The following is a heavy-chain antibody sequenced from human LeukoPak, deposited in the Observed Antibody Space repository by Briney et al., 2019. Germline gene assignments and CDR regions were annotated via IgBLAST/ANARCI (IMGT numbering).Heavy chain of an antibody. V-gene: IGHV4-59*01. Sequence: SETLSLTCTVSGGSISNYNWSWIRQPPGRGLEWIGYVYSSGSTNYNPSLKSRVTISVDTSKNQLSLKLSSVTAADTAVYYCARDLELERNRWNYFESWGQGALVTVSS. CDR1: GGSISNYN. J-gene: IGHJ4*02. D-gene: IGHD1-1*01. CDR2: VYSSGST. CDR3: ARDLELERNRWNYFES.